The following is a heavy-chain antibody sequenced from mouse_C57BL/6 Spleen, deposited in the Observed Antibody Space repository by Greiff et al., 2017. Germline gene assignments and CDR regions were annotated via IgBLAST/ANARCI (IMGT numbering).Heavy chain of an antibody. V-gene: IGHV5-16*01. CDR3: ARQLSLHYYAMDY. CDR1: GFTFSDYY. CDR2: INYDGSST. D-gene: IGHD3-2*02. J-gene: IGHJ4*01. Sequence: EVKVVESEGGLVQPGSSMKLSCTASGFTFSDYYMAWVRQVPEKGLEWVANINYDGSSTYYLDSLKSRFIISRDNAKNILYLQRSSPKSEDTATYYCARQLSLHYYAMDYWGQGTSVTVSS.